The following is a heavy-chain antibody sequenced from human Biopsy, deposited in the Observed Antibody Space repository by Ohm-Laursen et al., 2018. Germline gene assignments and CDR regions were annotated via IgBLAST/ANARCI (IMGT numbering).Heavy chain of an antibody. CDR1: GASMTGYF. CDR3: AREDEGLLRALDL. Sequence: SETLSLTCTVSGASMTGYFWTWVRQPAGKGLEWIGHIYTIGGTTYNPSLESRVTMSLDTSENQFSLKMTSLTAADTAVYFCAREDEGLLRALDLWGQGTMVTVSS. D-gene: IGHD3-3*01. J-gene: IGHJ3*01. V-gene: IGHV4-4*07. CDR2: IYTIGGT.